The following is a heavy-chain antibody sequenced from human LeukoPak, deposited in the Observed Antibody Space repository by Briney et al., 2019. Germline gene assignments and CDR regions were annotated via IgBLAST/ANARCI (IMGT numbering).Heavy chain of an antibody. CDR3: ARTKPNWGYYFDY. CDR2: INPNSGGT. D-gene: IGHD7-27*01. CDR1: GYTFTGYY. Sequence: ASVKVSCKASGYTFTGYYMHWVRQAPGQGLEWMGWINPNSGGTNYAQKFQGRVTMTRDTSISTAYMELSRLRSDDTAVYYCARTKPNWGYYFDYWGQGTLVTVSS. J-gene: IGHJ4*02. V-gene: IGHV1-2*02.